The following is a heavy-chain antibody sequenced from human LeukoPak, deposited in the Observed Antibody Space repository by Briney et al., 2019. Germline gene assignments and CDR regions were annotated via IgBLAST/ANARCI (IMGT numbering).Heavy chain of an antibody. CDR1: GGSFSGYY. CDR3: AREAAATLQYFDY. D-gene: IGHD6-13*01. J-gene: IGHJ4*02. V-gene: IGHV4-34*01. CDR2: INHSGST. Sequence: PSETLSLTCAVYGGSFSGYYWSWIRQPPGKGLEWIGEINHSGSTNYNPSLKSRVTISVDTSKNQFSLKLSSVTAADTAVYYCAREAAATLQYFDYWGQGTLVTVSS.